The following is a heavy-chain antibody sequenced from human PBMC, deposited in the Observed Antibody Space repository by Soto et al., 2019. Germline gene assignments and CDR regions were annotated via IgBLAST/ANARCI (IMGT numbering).Heavy chain of an antibody. D-gene: IGHD3-22*01. CDR1: DASISSCGHY. CDR3: ARGYYDSSSAITEFDY. Sequence: SLDCTVSDASISSCGHYWSWIRQHPGKGLEWIGYIYYSGSTYYNPSLKSRVTISVDTSKNQFSLNLSSVTAADTAVYYCARGYYDSSSAITEFDYWGQETLVTVSS. J-gene: IGHJ4*02. CDR2: IYYSGST. V-gene: IGHV4-31*03.